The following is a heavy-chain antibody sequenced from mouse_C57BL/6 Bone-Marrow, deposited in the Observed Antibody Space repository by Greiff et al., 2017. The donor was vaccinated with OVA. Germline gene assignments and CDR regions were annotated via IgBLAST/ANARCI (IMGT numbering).Heavy chain of an antibody. CDR3: ARSGLVRWDFDY. D-gene: IGHD1-1*01. CDR1: GYTFTSYW. V-gene: IGHV1-69*01. Sequence: VQLQQPGAELVMPGASVKLSCKASGYTFTSYWMHWVKQRPGQGLEWIGEIDPSDSYTNYNQKFKGKSTLTVDKSSSTAYMQLSSLTSEDSAVYYCARSGLVRWDFDYWGQGTTLTVSS. CDR2: IDPSDSYT. J-gene: IGHJ2*01.